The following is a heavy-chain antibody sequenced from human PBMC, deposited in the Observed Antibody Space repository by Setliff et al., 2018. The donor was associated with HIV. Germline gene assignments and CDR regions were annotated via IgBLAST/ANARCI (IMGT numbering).Heavy chain of an antibody. Sequence: SETLSLTCTVSGGSISSGSYYWSWIRQPAGKGLEWIGRIYTSGSTYYNPSLKSRVTIAVDTSKNQFSLKLSSVTAADTAVYYCARKYSSSWYWTWIYYSDYWGQGTLVTVSS. D-gene: IGHD6-13*01. V-gene: IGHV4-61*02. J-gene: IGHJ4*02. CDR2: IYTSGST. CDR1: GGSISSGSYY. CDR3: ARKYSSSWYWTWIYYSDY.